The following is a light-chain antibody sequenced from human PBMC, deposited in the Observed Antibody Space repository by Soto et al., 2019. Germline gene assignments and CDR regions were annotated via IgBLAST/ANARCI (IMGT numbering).Light chain of an antibody. V-gene: IGKV3-11*01. Sequence: DIVMTQSPATLSVSPGERATISCKTSQSVSNYLAWFQQKPGQAPRLLIYDTSNMYPGAPARFSGSGYGTDLSPPISSRQLADSSAYYCHQRRDWSRLTFGGGTKVEI. CDR2: DTS. CDR1: QSVSNY. CDR3: HQRRDWSRLT. J-gene: IGKJ4*01.